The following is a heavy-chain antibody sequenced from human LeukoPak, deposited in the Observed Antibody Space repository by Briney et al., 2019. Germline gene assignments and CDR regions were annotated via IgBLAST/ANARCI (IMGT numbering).Heavy chain of an antibody. CDR1: GFTFSSYA. J-gene: IGHJ4*02. CDR2: ISNSGGST. V-gene: IGHV3-23*01. D-gene: IGHD3-3*01. Sequence: GGSLRLSCAASGFTFSSYAMSWVRQTPGKGLEWVSSISNSGGSTYDADSVKGRFTISRDNSKNTLYLQMNSLRAEDTAVYYCAKVRGYDFWSGSLGFDYWGQGTLVTVSS. CDR3: AKVRGYDFWSGSLGFDY.